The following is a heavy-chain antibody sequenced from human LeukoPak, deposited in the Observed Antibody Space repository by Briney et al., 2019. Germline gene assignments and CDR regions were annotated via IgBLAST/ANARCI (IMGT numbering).Heavy chain of an antibody. D-gene: IGHD1-1*01. Sequence: ASVKVSCKASGYTFTGYYLHWVRQAPGQGLEWMGWINPKSGSTNYAQQYQGGVTMTRDTSIRTAYMELSSLRPDDTAVYFCARDGQGSGKTYDYWGQRTLVTVSS. CDR3: ARDGQGSGKTYDY. V-gene: IGHV1-2*02. CDR2: INPKSGST. CDR1: GYTFTGYY. J-gene: IGHJ4*02.